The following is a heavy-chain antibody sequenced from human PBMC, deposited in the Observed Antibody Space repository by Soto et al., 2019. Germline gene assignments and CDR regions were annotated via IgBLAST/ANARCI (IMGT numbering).Heavy chain of an antibody. D-gene: IGHD2-2*01. J-gene: IGHJ5*02. V-gene: IGHV4-59*01. CDR1: GGSISSYY. Sequence: SETLCLTCTVSGGSISSYYWSWIRQPLGKGLEWIGYIYYSGRTKYNRSLKSRVTISVDTSKNQFSLKLGSVTAADTAVYYCARAVGEWFDPWGQGTLVTVSS. CDR2: IYYSGRT. CDR3: ARAVGEWFDP.